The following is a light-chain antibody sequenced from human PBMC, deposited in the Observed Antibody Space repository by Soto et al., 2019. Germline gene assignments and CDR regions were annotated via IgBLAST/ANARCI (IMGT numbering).Light chain of an antibody. Sequence: QSVLIQPASVSGSPGQSITISCTGTNSDLGSYNYVSWYQQHPGKVPKLIIYDVSNRPSGVSNRFSGSKSGNTASLTISGPQAEDEAEYYCTSYRSDSTYVFGTGTKVTVL. CDR2: DVS. CDR1: NSDLGSYNY. J-gene: IGLJ1*01. CDR3: TSYRSDSTYV. V-gene: IGLV2-14*01.